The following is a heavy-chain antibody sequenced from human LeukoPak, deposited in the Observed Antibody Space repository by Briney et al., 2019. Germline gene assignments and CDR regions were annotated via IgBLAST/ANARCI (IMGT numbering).Heavy chain of an antibody. D-gene: IGHD3-22*01. V-gene: IGHV4-30-2*01. J-gene: IGHJ5*02. CDR2: IYHSGST. CDR1: GGSISSGGYS. CDR3: AREVGYYYDSSGYYYDNWFDP. Sequence: SQTPSLTCAVSGGSISSGGYSWSWIRQPPGKGLEWIGYIYHSGSTYYNPSLKSRVTISVDRSKNQFSLKLSSVTAADTAVYYCAREVGYYYDSSGYYYDNWFDPWGQGTLVTVSS.